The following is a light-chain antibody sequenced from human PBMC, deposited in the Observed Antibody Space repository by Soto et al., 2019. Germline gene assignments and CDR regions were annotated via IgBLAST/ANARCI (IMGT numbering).Light chain of an antibody. V-gene: IGKV3-20*01. J-gene: IGKJ1*01. CDR1: QSVGNNY. CDR3: QQYADSPRT. CDR2: GAS. Sequence: EIVLTQSPGTLSLSPGEGATLSCRASQSVGNNYLAWYQQKPGQAPRFLIHGASIRATGIPDRFSGSGSGTDFTLTISRLEPEDFAVYYCQQYADSPRTFGQGDQGGNQT.